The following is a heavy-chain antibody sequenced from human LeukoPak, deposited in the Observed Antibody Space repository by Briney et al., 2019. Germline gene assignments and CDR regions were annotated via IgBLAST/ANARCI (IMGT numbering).Heavy chain of an antibody. D-gene: IGHD3-22*01. Sequence: GGSLRLSCAASGFTFSNYAMNWVRQASGKGLEWVSGVSGSGGSTYYADSVKGRFTISRDNSKNTLYLQMNSLRAEDTAVYYCAKASAMIVVVSKHFDYWGQGTLVTVSS. CDR1: GFTFSNYA. CDR3: AKASAMIVVVSKHFDY. J-gene: IGHJ4*02. V-gene: IGHV3-23*01. CDR2: VSGSGGST.